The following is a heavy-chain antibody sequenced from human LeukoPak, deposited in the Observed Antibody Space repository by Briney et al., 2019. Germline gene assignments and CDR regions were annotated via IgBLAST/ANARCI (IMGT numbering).Heavy chain of an antibody. V-gene: IGHV3-15*01. CDR2: IKSKTDGGTT. CDR1: GFTFSNAW. CDR3: TTLLVFPETRTYYFDY. Sequence: GGSLRLSCAASGFTFSNAWMSWVRQAPGKGLEWVGRIKSKTDGGTTDYAAPVKGRFTISRDDSKNTLYLQMSSLKTEDTAVYYCTTLLVFPETRTYYFDYWGQGTLVTVSS. J-gene: IGHJ4*02. D-gene: IGHD2-15*01.